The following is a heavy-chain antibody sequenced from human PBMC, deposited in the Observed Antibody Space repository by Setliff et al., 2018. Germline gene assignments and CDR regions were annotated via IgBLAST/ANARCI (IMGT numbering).Heavy chain of an antibody. CDR1: GGSVSPYF. D-gene: IGHD7-27*01. V-gene: IGHV4-59*02. J-gene: IGHJ4*02. Sequence: PSETLSLTCTVSGGSVSPYFWSWIRQPPGKGLQWIGYIYHNGNTNFNPSLKSRVNMSIDTSKNQFALKLTSVTAADTAVYYCAKFGPLDLTGDWAFDNWGQGTLVTVS. CDR2: IYHNGNT. CDR3: AKFGPLDLTGDWAFDN.